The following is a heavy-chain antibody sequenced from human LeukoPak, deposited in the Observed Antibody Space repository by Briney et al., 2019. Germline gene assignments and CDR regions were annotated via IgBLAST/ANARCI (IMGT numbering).Heavy chain of an antibody. CDR2: IYSNGDT. CDR3: ARVGDGYTTGHFDL. V-gene: IGHV3-53*01. D-gene: IGHD5-24*01. CDR1: GFVVRNNY. J-gene: IGHJ2*01. Sequence: GGSLRLSCAASGFVVRNNYMNWVRQAPGKGLEWVSVIYSNGDTYYTDSVKGRFTISRDDSKNTLYLQMKSLRAEDTAMYYCARVGDGYTTGHFDLWGRGTLVTVSS.